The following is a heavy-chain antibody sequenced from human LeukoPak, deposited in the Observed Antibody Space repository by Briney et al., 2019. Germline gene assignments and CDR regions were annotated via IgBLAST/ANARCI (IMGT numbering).Heavy chain of an antibody. J-gene: IGHJ3*02. D-gene: IGHD3-9*01. CDR2: ISYSGST. Sequence: SESLSLTCTVAGGSISSYYWSWVRQPPGKGLEWIGYISYSGSTNYNPSLKSRVTISIDTSKNQFSLKLRSVTAADTAIYYCARQGYDILTGYIDACDIWGQGTMVTVP. CDR3: ARQGYDILTGYIDACDI. CDR1: GGSISSYY. V-gene: IGHV4-59*08.